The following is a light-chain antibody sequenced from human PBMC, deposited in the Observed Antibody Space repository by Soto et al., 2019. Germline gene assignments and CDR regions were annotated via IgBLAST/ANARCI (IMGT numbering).Light chain of an antibody. CDR2: DVT. V-gene: IGLV2-14*03. Sequence: QSALTQPASVSGSPGQSITISCTGTSSDVGGYNYVSWYQQHPDKAPKLMIYDVTNRPSGVSNRFSGSKSGNTASLTISGLQAEDEADYYCSSYTGSSTRVVFGGGTKLTVL. CDR3: SSYTGSSTRVV. J-gene: IGLJ2*01. CDR1: SSDVGGYNY.